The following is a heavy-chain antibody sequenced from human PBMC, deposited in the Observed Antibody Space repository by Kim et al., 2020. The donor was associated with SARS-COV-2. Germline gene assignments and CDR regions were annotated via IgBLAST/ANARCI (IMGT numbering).Heavy chain of an antibody. CDR2: ISSGSSSV. CDR3: ARDDPNYYYGSGSYPPSDY. D-gene: IGHD3-10*01. CDR1: GFDFSSCS. V-gene: IGHV3-48*02. Sequence: GGSLRLSCAASGFDFSSCSMNWVRQAPGKGREWGAFISSGSSSVFYADSVKGRFTVSRDNAKNSLFLHMNSLRDEDAAVYYCARDDPNYYYGSGSYPPSDYWGQGSLVTVSS. J-gene: IGHJ4*02.